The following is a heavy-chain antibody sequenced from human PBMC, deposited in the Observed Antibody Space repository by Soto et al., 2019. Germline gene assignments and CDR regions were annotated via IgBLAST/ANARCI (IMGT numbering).Heavy chain of an antibody. CDR1: GFTFSSYG. Sequence: QVQLVESGGGVVQPGRSLRLSCAASGFTFSSYGMHWVRQAPGKGLEWVAVISYDGSNKYYADSVKGRFTISRDNSKNTLYLQMNSLRAEDTAVYYCGTGRRFGEYTGYFDYWGQGTLVTVSS. CDR2: ISYDGSNK. D-gene: IGHD3-10*01. V-gene: IGHV3-30*03. J-gene: IGHJ4*02. CDR3: GTGRRFGEYTGYFDY.